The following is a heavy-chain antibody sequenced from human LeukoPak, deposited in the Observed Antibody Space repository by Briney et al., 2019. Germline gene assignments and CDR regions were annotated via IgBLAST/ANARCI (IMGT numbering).Heavy chain of an antibody. Sequence: PSETLSLTCTVSGGSISSYYWSWIRQPPGKGLEWIGYIYYSGNTDYNPSLKSRVAISVDTSKNKFSLKLSSVTAADTAVYYCARSTGSTMFIDYWGQGTLVTVSS. CDR1: GGSISSYY. CDR2: IYYSGNT. J-gene: IGHJ4*02. CDR3: ARSTGSTMFIDY. D-gene: IGHD3-10*02. V-gene: IGHV4-59*01.